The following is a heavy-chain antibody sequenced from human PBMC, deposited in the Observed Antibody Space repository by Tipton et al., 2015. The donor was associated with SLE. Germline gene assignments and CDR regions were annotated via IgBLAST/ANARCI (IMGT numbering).Heavy chain of an antibody. D-gene: IGHD1-26*01. V-gene: IGHV1-2*06. CDR2: VNANSGAT. J-gene: IGHJ4*02. CDR3: ARDRSPGGGFYFDY. CDR1: EYTFTDYY. Sequence: QVQLVQSGAEVKKPGASVKVFCKASEYTFTDYYIHWVRQAPGQGLEWMGRVNANSGATKFADIFQGRVTMTRDTSSNTAYMELSSLRSDDTAIYYCARDRSPGGGFYFDYWGQGTRVTVSS.